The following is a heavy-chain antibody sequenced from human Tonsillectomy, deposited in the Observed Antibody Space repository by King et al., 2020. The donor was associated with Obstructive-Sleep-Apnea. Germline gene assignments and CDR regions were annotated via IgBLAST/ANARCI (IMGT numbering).Heavy chain of an antibody. Sequence: VQLVESGGGLVKPGGSLRLSCAASGFTFSNAWMSWVRQAPGKGLEWVGRIKRKTDGGTTDYAAPVKGRFTIPRDDSKNTRYLQMNSLKTEDTAVYYCTTDILTGYSNYYYGMDVWGQGTPVTVSS. V-gene: IGHV3-15*01. D-gene: IGHD3-9*01. CDR1: GFTFSNAW. CDR3: TTDILTGYSNYYYGMDV. J-gene: IGHJ6*02. CDR2: IKRKTDGGTT.